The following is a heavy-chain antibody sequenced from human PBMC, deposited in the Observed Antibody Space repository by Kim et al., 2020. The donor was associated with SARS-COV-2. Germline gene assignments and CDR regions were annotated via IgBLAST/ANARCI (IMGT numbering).Heavy chain of an antibody. V-gene: IGHV1-18*01. CDR2: ISAYNGNT. D-gene: IGHD2-8*01. J-gene: IGHJ4*02. CDR3: ARDIGGPKNCTNGVCYGSFDY. Sequence: ASVKVSCKASGYTFTSYGISWVRQAPGQGLEWMGWISAYNGNTNYAQKLQGRVTMTTDTSTSTAYMELRSLRSDDTAVYYCARDIGGPKNCTNGVCYGSFDYWGQGTLVTVSS. CDR1: GYTFTSYG.